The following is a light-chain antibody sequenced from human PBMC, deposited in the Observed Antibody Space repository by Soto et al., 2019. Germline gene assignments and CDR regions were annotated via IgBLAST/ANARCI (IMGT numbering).Light chain of an antibody. CDR1: QSISSW. J-gene: IGKJ1*01. CDR3: QQYNSYWT. Sequence: DIQMTQSPSTLSASVGDRVTITCRASQSISSWLAWYQQKPGKAPKLLIYDVSLLQSGVPSRFSGSGSGTEFILTISSLQPDDSATYYCQQYNSYWTFGPGTKVDI. V-gene: IGKV1-5*01. CDR2: DVS.